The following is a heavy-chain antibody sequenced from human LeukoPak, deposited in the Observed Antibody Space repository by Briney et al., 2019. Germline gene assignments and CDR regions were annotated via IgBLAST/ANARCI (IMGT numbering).Heavy chain of an antibody. CDR3: ARDGVVTTHIDY. D-gene: IGHD3-3*01. V-gene: IGHV1-69*05. CDR1: GGTFSSYA. CDR2: IIPIFGTA. Sequence: SVKVSCKASGGTFSSYAISWVRQAPGQGLEWMGGIIPIFGTANYAQKFQGRVTITTDESTSTAYMELSSLRSEDTAVYYCARDGVVTTHIDYWGQGTLVTVSS. J-gene: IGHJ4*02.